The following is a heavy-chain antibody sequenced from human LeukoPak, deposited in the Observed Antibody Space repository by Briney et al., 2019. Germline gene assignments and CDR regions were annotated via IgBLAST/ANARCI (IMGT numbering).Heavy chain of an antibody. CDR3: ARQGLSSGNYFDY. D-gene: IGHD3-22*01. V-gene: IGHV5-51*01. CDR1: GYIFTSYW. Sequence: GESLQISCKGSGYIFTSYWIGWVRQMPGKGLEWMGIIYPGDSDTRYSPSFQGQVTISADKSISTAYLQCGSLKASDTAMYYCARQGLSSGNYFDYWGQGTLVTVSS. CDR2: IYPGDSDT. J-gene: IGHJ4*02.